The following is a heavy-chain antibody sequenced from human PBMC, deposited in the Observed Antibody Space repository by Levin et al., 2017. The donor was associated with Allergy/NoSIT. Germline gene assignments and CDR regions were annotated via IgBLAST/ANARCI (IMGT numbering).Heavy chain of an antibody. D-gene: IGHD4-17*01. V-gene: IGHV3-23*01. Sequence: GESLKISCAASGFTFSSYAMSWVRQAPGKGLEWVSAISGSCGSTYYADSVKGRFTISRDTSKNTLYLQMNSLRAEDTAVYYCARSDGTTVYGMDAWGQGTTVTVSS. CDR2: ISGSCGST. CDR1: GFTFSSYA. CDR3: ARSDGTTVYGMDA. J-gene: IGHJ6*02.